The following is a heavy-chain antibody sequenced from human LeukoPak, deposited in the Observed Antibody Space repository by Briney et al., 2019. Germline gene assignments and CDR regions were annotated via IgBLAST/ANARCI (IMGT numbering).Heavy chain of an antibody. V-gene: IGHV4-61*08. CDR2: IYYSGNT. J-gene: IGHJ6*03. CDR3: ARVVEQDYMDV. CDR1: GGSISSGGDS. D-gene: IGHD2-15*01. Sequence: PPETLSLTCAVSGGSISSGGDSWSWIRQPPGKGLEWIGYIYYSGNTYYNPSLKSRVTISVDTSKNQFSLKLSSVTAADTAVYYCARVVEQDYMDVWGKGTTVTVSS.